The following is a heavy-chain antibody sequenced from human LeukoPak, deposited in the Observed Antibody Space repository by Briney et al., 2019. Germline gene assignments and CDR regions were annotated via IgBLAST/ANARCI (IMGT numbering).Heavy chain of an antibody. CDR2: IYPGDSDT. CDR3: ARRKGCSSTSCPPDY. V-gene: IGHV5-51*01. CDR1: GYSFTTFW. J-gene: IGHJ4*02. D-gene: IGHD2-2*01. Sequence: GESLKISCKGAGYSFTTFWIGWVRQMPGKGLEWMVIIYPGDSDTRYSPSFQGQVTISADKSITTAYLQWSSLKASDTAMYFCARRKGCSSTSCPPDYWGQGTMVTVSS.